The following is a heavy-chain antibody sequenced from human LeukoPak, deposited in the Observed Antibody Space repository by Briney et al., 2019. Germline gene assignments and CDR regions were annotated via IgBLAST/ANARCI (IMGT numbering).Heavy chain of an antibody. CDR3: ARVKYSSGWYYDP. Sequence: PSETLSLTCAVYGGSFSGYYWSWIRQPPGKGLEWIGEINHSGSTNYNPSLKSRVTISVDTSKNQFSLKLSSVTAADTAVYYCARVKYSSGWYYDPWGQGTLVTVSS. V-gene: IGHV4-34*01. J-gene: IGHJ5*02. D-gene: IGHD6-19*01. CDR2: INHSGST. CDR1: GGSFSGYY.